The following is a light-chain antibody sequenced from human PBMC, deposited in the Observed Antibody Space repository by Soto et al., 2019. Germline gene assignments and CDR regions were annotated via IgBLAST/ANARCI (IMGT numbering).Light chain of an antibody. V-gene: IGLV1-51*02. J-gene: IGLJ3*02. CDR1: RSNIGSNY. Sequence: QSVLTQPPSMSAPPGQKATISCSGSRSNIGSNYVSWYQQLPGAAPQLLIYENNKRPSGIPDRFSGSKSGTSATLGITGLRTGDEADYYCGSWDTSPSGGQVFGGGTKLTVL. CDR3: GSWDTSPSGGQV. CDR2: ENN.